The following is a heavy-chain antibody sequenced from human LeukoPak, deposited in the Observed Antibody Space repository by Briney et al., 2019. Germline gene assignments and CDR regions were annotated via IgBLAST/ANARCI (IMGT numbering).Heavy chain of an antibody. D-gene: IGHD6-13*01. CDR2: ISWNSGSI. CDR1: GFTFDDYA. CDR3: ARDLMGIAYRGAFYY. J-gene: IGHJ4*02. Sequence: GGSLRLSCAASGFTFDDYAMHWVRQAPGKGLEWVSGISWNSGSIGYADSVKGRFTISRDNAKNSLYLQMNSLRAEDTAVYYCARDLMGIAYRGAFYYWGQGTLVTVSS. V-gene: IGHV3-9*01.